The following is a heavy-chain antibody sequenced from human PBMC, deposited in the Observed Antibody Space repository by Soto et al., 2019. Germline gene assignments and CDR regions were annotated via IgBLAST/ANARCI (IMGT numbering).Heavy chain of an antibody. CDR2: IIPIFGTA. V-gene: IGHV1-69*13. J-gene: IGHJ4*02. CDR1: GGTSSSYA. CDR3: ARFKHFWSGYPSYFDY. D-gene: IGHD3-3*02. Sequence: SVKVSCKASGGTSSSYAISWVRQAPGQGLEWMGGIIPIFGTANYAQKFQGRVTITADESTSTAYMELSSLRSEDTAVYYCARFKHFWSGYPSYFDYWGQGTLVTVSS.